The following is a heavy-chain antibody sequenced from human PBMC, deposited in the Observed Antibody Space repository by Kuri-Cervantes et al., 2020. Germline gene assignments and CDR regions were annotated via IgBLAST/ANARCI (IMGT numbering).Heavy chain of an antibody. CDR3: ARDWGFGEGWFDP. D-gene: IGHD3-10*01. J-gene: IGHJ5*02. Sequence: GSLRLSCTVSGGSISSYYWSWIRQPAGKGLEWIGRIYTSGSTSYNPSLKSRVTISVDTSKNQFSLKLSSVTTADTAVYYCARDWGFGEGWFDPWGQGTLVTVSS. CDR2: IYTSGST. CDR1: GGSISSYY. V-gene: IGHV4-4*07.